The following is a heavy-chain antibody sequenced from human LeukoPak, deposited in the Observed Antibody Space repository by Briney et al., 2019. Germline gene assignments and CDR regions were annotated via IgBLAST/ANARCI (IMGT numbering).Heavy chain of an antibody. J-gene: IGHJ6*02. CDR1: SYTFTSYG. CDR2: TSAYNGHT. D-gene: IGHD3-22*01. Sequence: GASVKVSCKAYSYTFTSYGISWVRQAHGQLLEWMGSTSAYNGHTNYAQKLQGRVTMTTDTSTSTAYMELRSLRSDDTAVYYCARAPSQYDSSGYSYVAPYYYYYGMDVWGQGTTVTVSS. V-gene: IGHV1-18*01. CDR3: ARAPSQYDSSGYSYVAPYYYYYGMDV.